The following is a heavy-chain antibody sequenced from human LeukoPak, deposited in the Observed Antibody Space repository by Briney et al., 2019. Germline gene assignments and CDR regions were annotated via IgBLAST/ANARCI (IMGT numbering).Heavy chain of an antibody. CDR2: ISYDGSNK. Sequence: GGSLRLSCAASGFTFSSYAMHWVRQAPGRGLEWVAVISYDGSNKYYADSVKGRFTISRDNSKNTLYLQMNSLRAEDTAVYYCARDFSGGCSSTSCSYRGHWFDPWGQGTLVTVSS. J-gene: IGHJ5*02. CDR3: ARDFSGGCSSTSCSYRGHWFDP. V-gene: IGHV3-30-3*01. CDR1: GFTFSSYA. D-gene: IGHD2-2*01.